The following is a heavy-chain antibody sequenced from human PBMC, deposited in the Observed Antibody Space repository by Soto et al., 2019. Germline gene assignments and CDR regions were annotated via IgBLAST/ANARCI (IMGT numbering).Heavy chain of an antibody. D-gene: IGHD3-22*01. CDR1: EFTFSNYA. CDR3: AKCPYDSSGFGFDS. J-gene: IGHJ4*02. CDR2: ISGSGDTT. V-gene: IGHV3-23*01. Sequence: EVQLLESGGGLVQPGGSLRLSCAASEFTFSNYAMNWVRQAPGKGLDWVSAISGSGDTTHYADSVKGRFTISRDNSKNTLYLQMNSLRAEDTAVYYCAKCPYDSSGFGFDSWGQGTLVTVSS.